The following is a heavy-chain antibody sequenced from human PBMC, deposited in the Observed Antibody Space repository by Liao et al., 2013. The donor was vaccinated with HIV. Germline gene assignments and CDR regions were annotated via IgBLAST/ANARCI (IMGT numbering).Heavy chain of an antibody. CDR1: GESFSDSS. CDR2: INHSGST. V-gene: IGHV4-34*01. D-gene: IGHD1-1*01. Sequence: QVQLQQWGAGLLKPSETLSLTCALKGESFSDSSWHWIRQPPGKGLEWIGEINHSGSTNYNPSLKSRVTISADTSKNQFSLKLTSVAAADTAVYYCARKPARRGAFDIWGQGTTVTVSS. J-gene: IGHJ3*02. CDR3: ARKPARRGAFDI.